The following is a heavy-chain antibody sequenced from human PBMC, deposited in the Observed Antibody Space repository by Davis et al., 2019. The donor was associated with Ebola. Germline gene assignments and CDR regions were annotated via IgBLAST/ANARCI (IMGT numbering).Heavy chain of an antibody. V-gene: IGHV1-2*02. Sequence: ASVKVSCKVSGYTLTELSMHWVRQAPGQGLEWMGWINPNSGGTNYAQKFQGRVTMTRDTSISTAYMELSRLRSDDTAVYYCARSWAVDYWGQGTLVTVSS. CDR1: GYTLTELS. CDR2: INPNSGGT. D-gene: IGHD4-17*01. CDR3: ARSWAVDY. J-gene: IGHJ4*02.